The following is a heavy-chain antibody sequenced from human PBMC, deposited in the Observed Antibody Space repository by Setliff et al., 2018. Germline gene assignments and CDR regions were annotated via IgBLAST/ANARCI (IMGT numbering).Heavy chain of an antibody. V-gene: IGHV4-59*08. J-gene: IGHJ3*01. CDR1: DGSISNAY. Sequence: PSDTLSLTCTVSDGSISNAYWSWIRQSPGKGLEWIGYIYDTGSTNSDPSLKSRVTMSVDTSKNQVSLKMTSVTAADTAVYYCARHGPTRTDSWFDSFDVWGQGTKVTVSS. CDR2: IYDTGST. CDR3: ARHGPTRTDSWFDSFDV. D-gene: IGHD3-10*01.